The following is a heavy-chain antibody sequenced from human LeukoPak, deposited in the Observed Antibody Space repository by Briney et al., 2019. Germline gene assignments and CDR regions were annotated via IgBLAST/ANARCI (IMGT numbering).Heavy chain of an antibody. D-gene: IGHD1-14*01. V-gene: IGHV1-2*02. J-gene: IGHJ4*02. Sequence: WAPVKVSCKASGYTFTAYYVHWVRQAPGQGLEWMGWINPNSGGTNYAQKFQGRVTMTRDTSISTAYMELSRLRSDDTAVYYCARGRKGYFDYWGQGTLVTVSS. CDR3: ARGRKGYFDY. CDR1: GYTFTAYY. CDR2: INPNSGGT.